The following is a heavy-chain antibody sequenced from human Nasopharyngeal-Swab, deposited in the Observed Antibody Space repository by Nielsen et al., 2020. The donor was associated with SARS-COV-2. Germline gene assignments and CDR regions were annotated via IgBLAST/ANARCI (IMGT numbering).Heavy chain of an antibody. CDR1: GFTFSDYY. J-gene: IGHJ3*02. Sequence: GESLKISCAASGFTFSDYYMSWIRQAPGKGLEWVSYISSSGSTIYYADSVKGRFTISRDNAKNSLYLQMNSLRAEDTAVYYCARGEVVAVRADAFGIWGQGTMVTVSS. CDR3: ARGEVVAVRADAFGI. V-gene: IGHV3-11*04. CDR2: ISSSGSTI. D-gene: IGHD2-15*01.